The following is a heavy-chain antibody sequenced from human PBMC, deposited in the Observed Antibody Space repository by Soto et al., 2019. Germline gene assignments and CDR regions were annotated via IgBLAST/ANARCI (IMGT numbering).Heavy chain of an antibody. V-gene: IGHV3-43*01. J-gene: IGHJ4*02. Sequence: PGGSLRLSCAASGFIFDDYTMHWVRQTPGKGLEWVSLISWDGSSTYYADSVKGRFTISRDNSKNSLYLQMNGLRTEDTALYYCAKDPRTLSSGWSYFDHWGQGALVTVSS. CDR2: ISWDGSST. CDR3: AKDPRTLSSGWSYFDH. D-gene: IGHD6-19*01. CDR1: GFIFDDYT.